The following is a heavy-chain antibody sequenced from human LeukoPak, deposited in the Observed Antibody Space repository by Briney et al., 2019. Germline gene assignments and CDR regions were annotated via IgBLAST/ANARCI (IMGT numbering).Heavy chain of an antibody. Sequence: GGSLRLSCAASGFTFSSYAMHWVRQAPGKGLEWMAVISYDGSNKYYADSVKGRFTISRDNSKNTLYLQMNSLRAEDTAVYYCAREYSGSYWPDYWGQGTLVTVSS. CDR1: GFTFSSYA. CDR2: ISYDGSNK. V-gene: IGHV3-30-3*01. J-gene: IGHJ4*02. CDR3: AREYSGSYWPDY. D-gene: IGHD1-26*01.